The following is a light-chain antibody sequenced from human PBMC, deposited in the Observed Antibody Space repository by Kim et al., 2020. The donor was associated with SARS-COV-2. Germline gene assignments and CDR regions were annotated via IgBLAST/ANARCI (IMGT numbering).Light chain of an antibody. CDR3: QQYGTSLRT. V-gene: IGKV3-20*01. Sequence: EIVLTQSPGTLSLSPGERATLSCRASQSVTSSYLAWYQQKPGQPPRLLIYGASNRATGIPDRFSGSGCGRDFTLTISRLESEDLAVYYCQQYGTSLRTFGQGTKVEIK. J-gene: IGKJ1*01. CDR1: QSVTSSY. CDR2: GAS.